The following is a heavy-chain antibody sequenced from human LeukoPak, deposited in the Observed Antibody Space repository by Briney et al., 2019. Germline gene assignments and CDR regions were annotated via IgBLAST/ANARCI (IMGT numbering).Heavy chain of an antibody. D-gene: IGHD6-19*01. J-gene: IGHJ4*02. V-gene: IGHV3-30*18. CDR1: GFTFSSYG. CDR3: AKGVIAVAGPYYFDY. CDR2: ISYDGSNK. Sequence: PGRSLRLSCAASGFTFSSYGMHWVRQAPGEGLEWVAVISYDGSNKYYADSVKGRFTISRDNSKNTLYLQMNSLRAEDTAVYYCAKGVIAVAGPYYFDYWGQGTLVTVSS.